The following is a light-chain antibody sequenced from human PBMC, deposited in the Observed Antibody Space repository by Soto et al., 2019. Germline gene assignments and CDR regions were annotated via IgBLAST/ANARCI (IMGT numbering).Light chain of an antibody. Sequence: QLVLTQPPSASGTPGQRVTISCSGSSSNIGSDYVYWYQQFPGTAPKLLIYRNNQRPSGVPDRFSGSKSGTSVSLAISGLRSEDEADYYCAAWDDSLSGYVFGTGTKLTVL. CDR1: SSNIGSDY. J-gene: IGLJ1*01. CDR3: AAWDDSLSGYV. V-gene: IGLV1-47*01. CDR2: RNN.